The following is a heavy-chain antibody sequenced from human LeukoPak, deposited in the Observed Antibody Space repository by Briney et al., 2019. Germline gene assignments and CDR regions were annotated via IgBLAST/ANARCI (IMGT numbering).Heavy chain of an antibody. J-gene: IGHJ6*02. CDR1: GASISSYY. D-gene: IGHD2-21*02. V-gene: IGHV4-59*08. CDR2: IFYSGST. Sequence: SETLSLTCTVSGASISSYYWSWIRQPPGKGLEWIGYIFYSGSTNYNPSLKSRVTISVDTSKNQFSLNLNSVTAADTAVYYCVRHLCGGDCYYYYYGMDVWGQGTTVTVSS. CDR3: VRHLCGGDCYYYYYGMDV.